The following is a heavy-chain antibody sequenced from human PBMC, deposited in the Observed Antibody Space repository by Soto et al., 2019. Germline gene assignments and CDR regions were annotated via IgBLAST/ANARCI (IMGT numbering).Heavy chain of an antibody. J-gene: IGHJ6*02. CDR1: GFTCVDNA. V-gene: IGHV3-13*01. CDR3: ARGIGSSSWYRYYYYYYGMDV. D-gene: IGHD6-13*01. CDR2: IGTAGDT. Sequence: GGSLRLSCVAPGFTCVDNAMHWVRQAPGKGLEWVSGIGTAGDTYYPGSVKGRFTISRENAKNSLYLQMNSLRAGDTAVYYCARGIGSSSWYRYYYYYYGMDVWGQGTTVTVSS.